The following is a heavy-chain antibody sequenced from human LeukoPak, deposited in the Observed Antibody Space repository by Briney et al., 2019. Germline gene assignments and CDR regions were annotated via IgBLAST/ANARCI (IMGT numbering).Heavy chain of an antibody. V-gene: IGHV1-69*13. CDR2: IIPIFGSS. CDR3: ASVTTVTTKGHGAFDI. D-gene: IGHD4-17*01. CDR1: GYTFTDYY. Sequence: SVKVSRKASGYTFTDYYIHWVRQAPGQGLEWLGGIIPIFGSSNYAQNFQDRVTITADESTSTAYMELSSLRSEDTAVYYCASVTTVTTKGHGAFDIWGQGTTVTVSS. J-gene: IGHJ3*02.